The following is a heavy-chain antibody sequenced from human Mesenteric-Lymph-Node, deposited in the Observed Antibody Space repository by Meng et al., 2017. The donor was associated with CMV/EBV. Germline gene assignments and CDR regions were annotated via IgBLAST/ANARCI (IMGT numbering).Heavy chain of an antibody. V-gene: IGHV3-72*01. J-gene: IGHJ4*02. CDR2: SRNKAKSYTT. CDR1: GFIFSDHY. D-gene: IGHD6-13*01. Sequence: GFIFSDHYMDWVRQAPGKGLEWVGRSRNKAKSYTTEYAASVKGRFTISRDDSHNLLFLEMNSLRTEDTAVYYCARVDEAAAGSPPDYWGQGTLVTVSS. CDR3: ARVDEAAAGSPPDY.